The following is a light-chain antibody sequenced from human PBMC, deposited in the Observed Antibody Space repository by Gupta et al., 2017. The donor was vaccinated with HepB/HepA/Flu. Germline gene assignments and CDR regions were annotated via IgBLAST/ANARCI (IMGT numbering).Light chain of an antibody. CDR2: SNN. CDR1: SSNIGSNT. CDR3: AAWDDSLNGLVV. Sequence: QSVLTQPPSASGTPGQRVPISCSGRSSNIGSNTVNWYQQLPGTAPKLLIYSNNQRPSGVPDRFSGSKSGTSASLAISGLQSEDEADYYCAAWDDSLNGLVVFGGGTKLTVL. V-gene: IGLV1-44*01. J-gene: IGLJ2*01.